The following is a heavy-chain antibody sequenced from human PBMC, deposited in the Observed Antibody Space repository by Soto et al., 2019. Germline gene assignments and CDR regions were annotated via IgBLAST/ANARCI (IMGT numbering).Heavy chain of an antibody. V-gene: IGHV4-31*03. CDR2: IYYSGST. Sequence: QVQLQESGPGLVKPSQTLSLTCTVSGGSVSGGVYYWNWIRQHPEKGLEWIGYIYYSGSTYYNPSLXXRXTISAATSKNQFSLKLGSVTVAATAVYYCARSSVAGAGYFQHWGQGTQVIVSS. D-gene: IGHD6-19*01. CDR1: GGSVSGGVYY. CDR3: ARSSVAGAGYFQH. J-gene: IGHJ1*01.